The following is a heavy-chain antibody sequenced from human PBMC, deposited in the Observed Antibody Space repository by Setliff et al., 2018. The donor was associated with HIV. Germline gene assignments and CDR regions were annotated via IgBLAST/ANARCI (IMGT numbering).Heavy chain of an antibody. CDR2: VTHSGTT. CDR1: GGSFSGFY. Sequence: SETLSLTCAVSGGSFSGFYWTFIRHSPGKRMEWIGEVTHSGTTTYDPSLKSRITISVDTSKNQFSLKLTSVTAADMGVYYWARGRKKTLAVSGTRYFDFWGQGTRVTVS. V-gene: IGHV4-34*01. D-gene: IGHD6-19*01. J-gene: IGHJ4*02. CDR3: ARGRKKTLAVSGTRYFDF.